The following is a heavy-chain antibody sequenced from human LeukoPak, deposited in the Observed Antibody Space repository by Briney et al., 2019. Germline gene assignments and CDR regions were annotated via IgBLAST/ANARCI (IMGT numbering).Heavy chain of an antibody. V-gene: IGHV1-8*01. CDR2: MNPNSGNT. D-gene: IGHD3-22*01. Sequence: GASVKVSCKASGYTFTSYDINWVRQATGQGLEWMGWMNPNSGNTGYAQKFQGRVTMTRNTSISTAYMELSSLRSEDTAVYYCARGGEYYYDSSGYYDYWGQGTLVTVSS. CDR3: ARGGEYYYDSSGYYDY. J-gene: IGHJ4*02. CDR1: GYTFTSYD.